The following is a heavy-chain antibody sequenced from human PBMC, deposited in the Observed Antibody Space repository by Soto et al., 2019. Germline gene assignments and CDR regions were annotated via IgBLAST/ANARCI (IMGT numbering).Heavy chain of an antibody. CDR1: GGTFSSYT. CDR2: IIPILGIA. J-gene: IGHJ5*02. Sequence: ASVKVSCKASGGTFSSYTISWVRQAPGQGLEWMGRIIPILGIANYAQKFQGRVTITADKSTSTAYMELSSLRSEDTAVYYCARGDILIGSRNWFDPWGQGTLVTVSS. D-gene: IGHD3-9*01. CDR3: ARGDILIGSRNWFDP. V-gene: IGHV1-69*02.